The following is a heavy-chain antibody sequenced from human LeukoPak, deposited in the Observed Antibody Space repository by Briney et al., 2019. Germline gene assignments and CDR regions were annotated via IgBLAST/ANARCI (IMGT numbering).Heavy chain of an antibody. Sequence: ASVKVSCKASGYTFTSYGISWVRQAPGQGLEWMGWISAYNGNTNYAQKLQGRVTMTTDTSTSTAYMEPRSLRSDDTAVYYCARGKAEYYDFWSGTIFDYWGQGTLVTVSS. D-gene: IGHD3-3*01. CDR1: GYTFTSYG. V-gene: IGHV1-18*01. CDR2: ISAYNGNT. J-gene: IGHJ4*02. CDR3: ARGKAEYYDFWSGTIFDY.